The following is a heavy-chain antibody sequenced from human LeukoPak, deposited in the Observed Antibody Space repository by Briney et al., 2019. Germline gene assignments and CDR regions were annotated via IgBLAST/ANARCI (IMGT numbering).Heavy chain of an antibody. J-gene: IGHJ4*02. CDR2: ISYDGSNK. D-gene: IGHD6-19*01. V-gene: IGHV3-30-3*01. Sequence: GGSLRLSCAASGFTFSSYAMHWVRQAPGKGLEWVAVISYDGSNKYYADSVKGRFTISRDNSKNTLYLQMNSLRAEDTAVYYCAGAQWLAYYFDYWGQGTLVTVSS. CDR1: GFTFSSYA. CDR3: AGAQWLAYYFDY.